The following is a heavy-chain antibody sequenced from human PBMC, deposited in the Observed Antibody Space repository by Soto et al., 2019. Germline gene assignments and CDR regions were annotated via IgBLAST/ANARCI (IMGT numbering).Heavy chain of an antibody. CDR3: ARDRSASDLSDYYYGMDV. J-gene: IGHJ6*02. D-gene: IGHD1-26*01. CDR2: ISYDGSNK. V-gene: IGHV3-30-3*01. Sequence: QVQLVESGGGVVQPGRSLRLSCAASGFTFSSYAMHWVRQAPGKGLEWVAVISYDGSNKYYADYVKGRFTIARDNSKNTLYLQMNSLRAEDTAVYYCARDRSASDLSDYYYGMDVWGQGTTVTVSS. CDR1: GFTFSSYA.